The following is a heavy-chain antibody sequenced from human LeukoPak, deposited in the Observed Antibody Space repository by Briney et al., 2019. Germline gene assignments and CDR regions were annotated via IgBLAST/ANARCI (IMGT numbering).Heavy chain of an antibody. D-gene: IGHD5-24*01. CDR1: GYTFTGYY. J-gene: IGHJ6*03. CDR2: INPNSGGT. Sequence: ASVKVSCKASGYTFTGYYMHWVRQAPGQGLEWMGWINPNSGGTNYAQKFQGWVTMTRDTSISTAYMELSRLRPDDTAVYYCASVEMATITGRFLNYYYYYMDVWGKGTTVTVPS. V-gene: IGHV1-2*04. CDR3: ASVEMATITGRFLNYYYYYMDV.